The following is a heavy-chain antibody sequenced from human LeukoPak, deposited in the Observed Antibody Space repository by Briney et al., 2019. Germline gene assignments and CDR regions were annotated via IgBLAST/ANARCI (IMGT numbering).Heavy chain of an antibody. CDR2: ISGSGGIT. Sequence: GGSLRLSCAASGFTFSSYTMSWVRQAPGKGKEWVSLISGSGGITYYADSVKGRFTISRDNAKNSLYLQMNSLRAEDTAVYYCARDERGGYSYGLGFDYWGQGTLATVSS. CDR1: GFTFSSYT. CDR3: ARDERGGYSYGLGFDY. V-gene: IGHV3-23*01. J-gene: IGHJ4*02. D-gene: IGHD5-18*01.